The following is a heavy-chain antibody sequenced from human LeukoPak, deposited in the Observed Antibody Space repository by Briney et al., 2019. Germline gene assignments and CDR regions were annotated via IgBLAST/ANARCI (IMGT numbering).Heavy chain of an antibody. J-gene: IGHJ4*02. V-gene: IGHV4-39*01. CDR2: IYYSGST. CDR1: GGSVSNSAYY. Sequence: SETLSLTCTVSGGSVSNSAYYWGWIRQPPGKGLEWIGSIYYSGSTYYNPSLKSRVTISVDTSKTQFSLKLNSVTAADTAVYYCARLYYYGSGSYHYYFDYWGKGTLVTVSS. CDR3: ARLYYYGSGSYHYYFDY. D-gene: IGHD3-10*01.